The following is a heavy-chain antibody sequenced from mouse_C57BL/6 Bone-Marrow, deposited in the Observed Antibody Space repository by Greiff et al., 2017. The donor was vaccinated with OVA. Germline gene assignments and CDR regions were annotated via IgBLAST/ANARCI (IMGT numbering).Heavy chain of an antibody. CDR2: FYPGSGSI. Sequence: LEESGAELVKPGASVKLSCKASGYTFTEYTIHWVKQRSGQGLEWIGWFYPGSGSIKYNEKFKDKATLTADKSSSTVYMELSRLTSEDSAVYFCARHGDYGSSLYYAMDYWGQGTSVTVSS. V-gene: IGHV1-62-2*01. CDR1: GYTFTEYT. CDR3: ARHGDYGSSLYYAMDY. J-gene: IGHJ4*01. D-gene: IGHD1-1*01.